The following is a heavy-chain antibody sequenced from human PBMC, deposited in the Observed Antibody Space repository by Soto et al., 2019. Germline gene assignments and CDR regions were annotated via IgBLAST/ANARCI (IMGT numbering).Heavy chain of an antibody. J-gene: IGHJ4*02. D-gene: IGHD5-12*01. Sequence: ASVKVSCKASGYTFTGYYMHWVRQAPGQGLEWMGWINPNSGGTNYAQEFQGWVTMTRDTSISTAYMELSRLRSDDTAVYYCARERYSGYVMDYWGQGTLVTVSS. CDR3: ARERYSGYVMDY. V-gene: IGHV1-2*04. CDR1: GYTFTGYY. CDR2: INPNSGGT.